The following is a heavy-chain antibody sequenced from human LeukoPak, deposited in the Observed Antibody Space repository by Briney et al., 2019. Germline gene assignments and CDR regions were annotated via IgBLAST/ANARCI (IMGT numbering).Heavy chain of an antibody. D-gene: IGHD3-10*02. CDR3: ARHTKTGDVRVLDY. V-gene: IGHV5-51*01. CDR1: GYKITSHW. CDR2: IYPGDSDT. Sequence: GESLRISCQASGYKITSHWIAWARQMPGRSPEWMGIIYPGDSDTRYSPSFQGQVVISVDKSSNVAYLQWTTLKASDTAMYYCARHTKTGDVRVLDYWGQGTLVTVSS. J-gene: IGHJ4*02.